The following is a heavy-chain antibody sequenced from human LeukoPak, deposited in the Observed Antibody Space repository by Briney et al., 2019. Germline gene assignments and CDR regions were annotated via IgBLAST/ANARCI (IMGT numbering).Heavy chain of an antibody. CDR2: ISSSSRYI. V-gene: IGHV3-21*01. CDR3: AKDSVGATLRGVIWFDP. CDR1: GFTFSSYS. J-gene: IGHJ5*02. D-gene: IGHD1-26*01. Sequence: GGSLRLSCAASGFTFSSYSMNWVRQAPGKGLEWVSSISSSSRYIYYADSVKGRFTISGDNSKNTLYLQMNSLRAEDTAVYYCAKDSVGATLRGVIWFDPWGQGTLVTVPS.